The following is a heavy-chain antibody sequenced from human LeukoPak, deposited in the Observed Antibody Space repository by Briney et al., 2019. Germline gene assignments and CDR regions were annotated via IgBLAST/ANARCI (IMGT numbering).Heavy chain of an antibody. Sequence: PGGSLRLSCAASGFTFDDYAMHWVRHAPGKGLEWASGISWNSGSIGYADSVKGRFTISRDNAKNSLYLQMNSLRAEDTAVYYCARVSSYDSSGYPDLPGYYYYMDVWGKGTTVTISS. CDR2: ISWNSGSI. CDR1: GFTFDDYA. D-gene: IGHD3-22*01. J-gene: IGHJ6*03. CDR3: ARVSSYDSSGYPDLPGYYYYMDV. V-gene: IGHV3-9*01.